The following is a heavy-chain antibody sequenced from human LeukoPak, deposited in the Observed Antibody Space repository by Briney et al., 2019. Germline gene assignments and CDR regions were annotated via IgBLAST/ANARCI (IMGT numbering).Heavy chain of an antibody. V-gene: IGHV3-7*01. CDR3: AVSNGGYGP. D-gene: IGHD5-12*01. CDR1: GFAFSDFW. Sequence: PGGSLRLSCAVSGFAFSDFWMTWVRQAPGKGLEWVANIKQDGREKFYVDSAQGRFTISRDNAKNTLFLQMNSLRAEDTAVYFCAVSNGGYGPWGQGALVTVSS. CDR2: IKQDGREK. J-gene: IGHJ5*02.